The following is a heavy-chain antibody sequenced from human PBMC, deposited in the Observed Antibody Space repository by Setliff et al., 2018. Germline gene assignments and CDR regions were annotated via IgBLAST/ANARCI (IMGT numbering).Heavy chain of an antibody. V-gene: IGHV4-39*07. CDR2: VYYSGYA. D-gene: IGHD3-10*01. CDR1: GGSVSSTSHY. CDR3: ARVDFTMIQGVLGL. J-gene: IGHJ1*01. Sequence: SETLSLTCNVSGGSVSSTSHYWGWIRQPPGKGMEWIGSVYYSGYAYYNTSLQSRVTISVDMSKNQFSMKLTSVTAADTAVYYCARVDFTMIQGVLGLWGQGTLVTVSS.